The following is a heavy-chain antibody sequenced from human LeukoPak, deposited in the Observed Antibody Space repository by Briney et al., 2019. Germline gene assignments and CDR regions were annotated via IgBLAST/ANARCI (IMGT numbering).Heavy chain of an antibody. V-gene: IGHV1-8*01. CDR2: MIPNSGNT. D-gene: IGHD7-27*01. CDR1: GYTFTSYD. CDR3: AKNIALTGEFDS. Sequence: ASVKVSCKASGYTFTSYDVNWFRQATGQGLEWMGWMIPNSGNTGYAQKFQGRVSLTRDTSISTAYLELSSLRSEDTAVYYCAKNIALTGEFDSWGQGTLVTVSS. J-gene: IGHJ4*02.